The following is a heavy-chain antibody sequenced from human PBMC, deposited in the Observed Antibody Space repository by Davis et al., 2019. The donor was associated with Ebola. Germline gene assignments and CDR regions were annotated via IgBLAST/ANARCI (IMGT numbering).Heavy chain of an antibody. J-gene: IGHJ4*02. V-gene: IGHV3-33*01. Sequence: GESLKISCAASGFTFSSYGMHWVRQAPGKGLEWVAVIWYDGSNKYYADSVKGRFTISRDNAKNSLYLQMNSLRDEDTAVYYCARDNYGDYSYYFDYWGQGTLVTVSS. D-gene: IGHD4-17*01. CDR2: IWYDGSNK. CDR3: ARDNYGDYSYYFDY. CDR1: GFTFSSYG.